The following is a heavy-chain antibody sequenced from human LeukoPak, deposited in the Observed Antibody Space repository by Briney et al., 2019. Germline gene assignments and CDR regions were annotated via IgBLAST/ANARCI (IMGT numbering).Heavy chain of an antibody. J-gene: IGHJ5*02. V-gene: IGHV4-59*01. Sequence: SETLSITCTVSGGSISSYYWSWIRQPPGKGLEWIGYIYYSGSTNYNPSLKSRVTISVDTSKNQFSLKLSSVTAADTAVYYCARDGYYDSSTRLSGWFDPWGQGTLVTVSS. D-gene: IGHD3-22*01. CDR3: ARDGYYDSSTRLSGWFDP. CDR2: IYYSGST. CDR1: GGSISSYY.